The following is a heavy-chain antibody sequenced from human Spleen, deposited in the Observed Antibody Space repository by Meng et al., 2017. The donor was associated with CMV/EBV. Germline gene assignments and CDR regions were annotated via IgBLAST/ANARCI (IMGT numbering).Heavy chain of an antibody. V-gene: IGHV3-30*02. CDR3: AKDSDGSGSYYFYNAMEV. J-gene: IGHJ6*02. CDR1: GFIFSDYG. CDR2: IRYDGSNK. D-gene: IGHD3-10*01. Sequence: GESLKISCAASGFIFSDYGMHWVRQAPGKGLEWVAFIRYDGSNKYYADSVKGRFTISRDNSKKTLYLQMNSLRPEDTAVYYCAKDSDGSGSYYFYNAMEVWGQGTTVTVSS.